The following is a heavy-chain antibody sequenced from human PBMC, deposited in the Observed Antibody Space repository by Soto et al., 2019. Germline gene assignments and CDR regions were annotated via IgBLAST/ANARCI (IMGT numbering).Heavy chain of an antibody. J-gene: IGHJ6*02. CDR3: ARHRYYEGSVPGYGMDV. V-gene: IGHV3-11*01. CDR1: VFTFSDYY. CDR2: ISSGGSFI. Sequence: QVQLVESGGGLVKPGGSLRLSCAASVFTFSDYYMSWIRQAPGKGLEYISYISSGGSFIYYADSVKGRFTISRDTAKTSLYLQMNSLRAEDTALYYCARHRYYEGSVPGYGMDVWGQGTTVTVSS. D-gene: IGHD3-16*01.